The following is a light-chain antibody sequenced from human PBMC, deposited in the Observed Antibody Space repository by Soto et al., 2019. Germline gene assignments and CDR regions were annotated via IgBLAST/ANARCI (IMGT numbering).Light chain of an antibody. V-gene: IGKV3-15*01. CDR1: QSVDIY. CDR3: QQYKDWPPIT. CDR2: DTS. J-gene: IGKJ4*01. Sequence: EIVMTQSPASLSVYPGERATLSCRASQSVDIYLAWYQQSPGQAPRLLIYDTSIRAPGIPATFSGSGSGTEFTLTISSLQSEDVAVYYCQQYKDWPPITFGGGTKVQIK.